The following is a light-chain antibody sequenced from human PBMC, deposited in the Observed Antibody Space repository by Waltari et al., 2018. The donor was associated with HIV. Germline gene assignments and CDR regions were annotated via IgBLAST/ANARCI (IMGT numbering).Light chain of an antibody. CDR1: SNDLGPSNY. J-gene: IGLJ3*02. CDR3: TSYAGSNNLVL. CDR2: EVN. Sequence: QSALTQPPAASGSPGPSVTISCTGTSNDLGPSNYFSWYQQHPDKAPRLLIYEVNKRPSGVPGRFSGSKSGNTASLTVSGLQAEDEADYYCTSYAGSNNLVLFGGGTKVTVL. V-gene: IGLV2-8*01.